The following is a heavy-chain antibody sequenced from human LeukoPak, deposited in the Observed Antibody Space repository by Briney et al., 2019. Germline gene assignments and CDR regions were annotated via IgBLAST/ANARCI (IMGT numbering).Heavy chain of an antibody. CDR3: ARDHSSGWFDAFDI. CDR2: IYHSGST. V-gene: IGHV4-39*07. D-gene: IGHD6-19*01. Sequence: SETLSLTCTVSGGSISSSSYYWGWIRQPPGKGLEWIGEIYHSGSTNYNPSLKSRVTISVDKSKNQFSLKLSSVTAADTAVYYCARDHSSGWFDAFDIWGQGTMVTVSS. J-gene: IGHJ3*02. CDR1: GGSISSSSYY.